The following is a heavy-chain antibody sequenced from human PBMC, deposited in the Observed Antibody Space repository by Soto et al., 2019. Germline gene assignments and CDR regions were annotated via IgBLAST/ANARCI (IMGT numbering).Heavy chain of an antibody. V-gene: IGHV1-2*04. Sequence: GASVKVSCKASGYTFTGYYMHWVRQAPGQGLEWMGWINPNSGGTNYAQKFQGWVTMTRDTSISTAYMELSRLRSDDTAVYYCARDPRHSLAYFDYWGQGTLLTVSS. CDR2: INPNSGGT. CDR1: GYTFTGYY. D-gene: IGHD6-13*01. J-gene: IGHJ4*02. CDR3: ARDPRHSLAYFDY.